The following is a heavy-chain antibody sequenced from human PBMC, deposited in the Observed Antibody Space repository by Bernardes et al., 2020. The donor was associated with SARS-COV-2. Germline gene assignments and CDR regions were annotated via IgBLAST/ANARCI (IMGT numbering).Heavy chain of an antibody. CDR1: GFTFSSYG. CDR3: ARREDGDYGVVY. Sequence: GGSLRLSCAASGFTFSSYGMHWVRQAPGKGLQWVAVIWYDGSNKYYADSVKGRFTISRDNSKNTLYLQMNSLRAEDTAVYYCARREDGDYGVVYWGQGTLVTVSS. V-gene: IGHV3-33*01. D-gene: IGHD4-17*01. CDR2: IWYDGSNK. J-gene: IGHJ4*02.